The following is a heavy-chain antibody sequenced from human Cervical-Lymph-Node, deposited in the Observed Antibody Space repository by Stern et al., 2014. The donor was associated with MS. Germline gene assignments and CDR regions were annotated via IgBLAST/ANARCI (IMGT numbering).Heavy chain of an antibody. CDR3: ARGLDYYDSSAYYTFAY. D-gene: IGHD3-22*01. CDR1: GGTSRRKA. V-gene: IGHV1-69*01. J-gene: IGHJ4*02. CDR2: IIPIFGTT. Sequence: LVESGAEVKKPGSSVKVSCKASGGTSRRKAISWVRQAPGQGLEWMGGIIPIFGTTNYAQKFQGRVTFTADESTSTAYMELSSLRSEDTAVYYCARGLDYYDSSAYYTFAYWGQGTRVTVSS.